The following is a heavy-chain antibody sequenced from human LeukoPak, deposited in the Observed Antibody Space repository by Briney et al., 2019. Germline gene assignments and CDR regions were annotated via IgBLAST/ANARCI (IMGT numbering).Heavy chain of an antibody. CDR1: GLTFSSHE. J-gene: IGHJ4*02. D-gene: IGHD3-3*01. V-gene: IGHV3-48*03. CDR3: ASSFLILDY. Sequence: PGGSLTLSCSASGLTFSSHEIIWVRPAPGKGREWVSYISSSGTTIYYADSVKGRFTISRDNAKNSVYLQMNSLRAEDTAVYYCASSFLILDYWGQGTLVIVSS. CDR2: ISSSGTTI.